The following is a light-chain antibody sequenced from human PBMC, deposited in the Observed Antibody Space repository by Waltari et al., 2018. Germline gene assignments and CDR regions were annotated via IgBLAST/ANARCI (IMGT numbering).Light chain of an antibody. V-gene: IGLV2-11*01. CDR3: CSYAGSYTFEV. CDR1: SSDVGGYNY. J-gene: IGLJ2*01. Sequence: QSALTQPRSVSGSPGQSVTISCTGTSSDVGGYNYVSWYQQHPGKAPKLMLYDVSKRPSGVPDRFSGSKSGNTASLTISGLQAEDEADYHCCSYAGSYTFEVFGGGTKLTVL. CDR2: DVS.